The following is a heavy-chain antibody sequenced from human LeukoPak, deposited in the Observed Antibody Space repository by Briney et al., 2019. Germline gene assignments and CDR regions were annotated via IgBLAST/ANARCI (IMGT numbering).Heavy chain of an antibody. CDR2: INPSGGST. CDR1: GYTFTSYY. Sequence: ASVKVSCKASGYTFTSYYMHWVRQAPGQGLEWMGIINPSGGSTSYAQKFQGRVTMTRDTSTSTVYMELSSLRSEDTAVYYCAREPGIAVAGTGSAFDIWGQGTMVTVSS. V-gene: IGHV1-46*01. D-gene: IGHD6-19*01. J-gene: IGHJ3*02. CDR3: AREPGIAVAGTGSAFDI.